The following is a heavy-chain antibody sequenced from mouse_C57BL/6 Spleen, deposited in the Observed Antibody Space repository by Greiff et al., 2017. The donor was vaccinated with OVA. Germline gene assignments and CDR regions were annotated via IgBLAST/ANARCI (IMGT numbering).Heavy chain of an antibody. CDR1: GFSLTSYG. CDR3: ARNGGNYYGSSSYFDY. V-gene: IGHV2-2*01. CDR2: IWSGGST. Sequence: QVQLKQSGPGLVQPSQSLSITCTVSGFSLTSYGVHWVRQSPGKGLEWLGVIWSGGSTDYNAAFISRLSISKDNSKSQVFFKMNRLQADDTAIYYCARNGGNYYGSSSYFDYWGQGTTLTVSS. D-gene: IGHD1-1*01. J-gene: IGHJ2*01.